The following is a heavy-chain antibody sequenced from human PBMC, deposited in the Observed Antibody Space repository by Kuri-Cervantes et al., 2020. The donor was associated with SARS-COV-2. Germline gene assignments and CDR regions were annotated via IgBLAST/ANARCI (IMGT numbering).Heavy chain of an antibody. J-gene: IGHJ6*03. Sequence: SETLSLTCTVSGGSISSHYWSWIRQPPGKGLEWIGYIYTSGSTNYNPSLKSRVTMSVDTSKNQFSLKLSSVTAADTAVYYCARGVVITSYYYYMDVWGKGTTVTVSS. D-gene: IGHD3-3*01. CDR3: ARGVVITSYYYYMDV. V-gene: IGHV4-4*08. CDR1: GGSISSHY. CDR2: IYTSGST.